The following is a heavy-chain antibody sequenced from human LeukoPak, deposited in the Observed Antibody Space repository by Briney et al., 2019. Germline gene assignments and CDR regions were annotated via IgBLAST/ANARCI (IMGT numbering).Heavy chain of an antibody. V-gene: IGHV4-30-4*01. CDR2: IYYSGST. Sequence: SETLALTCNVSGGSISSGDYYWSWIRQPPGKGLEWIGYIYYSGSTYYNPSLKSRVTISVDTSKNQFSLKLSSVTAADTAVYYCARVDTAMVTLGYWGQGTLVTVSS. CDR1: GGSISSGDYY. J-gene: IGHJ4*02. D-gene: IGHD5-18*01. CDR3: ARVDTAMVTLGY.